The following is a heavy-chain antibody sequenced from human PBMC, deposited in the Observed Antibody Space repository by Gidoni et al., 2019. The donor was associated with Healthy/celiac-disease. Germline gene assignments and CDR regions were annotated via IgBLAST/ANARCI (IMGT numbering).Heavy chain of an antibody. V-gene: IGHV2-5*02. Sequence: QLTLKESGPTLVKPTQTLTLTCTFSGFSLSTSGVGVGWIRQPPGKALECLARIYWDYDTRYSPSLKRRLTITKDTSKNQVVLTMTNMDPVDTATYYCAHTDHIVVVPAGSVEGAFDIWGQGTMVTVSS. J-gene: IGHJ3*02. CDR1: GFSLSTSGVG. CDR2: IYWDYDT. D-gene: IGHD2-2*01. CDR3: AHTDHIVVVPAGSVEGAFDI.